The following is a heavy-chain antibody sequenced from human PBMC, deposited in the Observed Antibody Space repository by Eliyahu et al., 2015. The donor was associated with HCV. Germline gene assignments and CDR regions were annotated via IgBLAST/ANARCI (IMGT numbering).Heavy chain of an antibody. Sequence: EVQLLESGGGLVQPGGSLRLSCVASGFSFXSYVMXWVRQAPGKGLEWVSAISGGGGDTNNADSVQGRFTISRDNSKNTLYLQMNSLRAEDTAIYYCAKGAGTYCFDYWGQGILVTVSS. D-gene: IGHD6-13*01. CDR2: ISGGGGDT. J-gene: IGHJ4*02. CDR1: GFSFXSYV. V-gene: IGHV3-23*01. CDR3: AKGAGTYCFDY.